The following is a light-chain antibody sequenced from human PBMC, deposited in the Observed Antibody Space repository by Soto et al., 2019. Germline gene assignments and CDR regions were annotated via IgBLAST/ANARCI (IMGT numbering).Light chain of an antibody. CDR1: QVVGSN. V-gene: IGKV3-15*01. J-gene: IGKJ2*01. CDR2: GAS. CDR3: QQYNKWPPVT. Sequence: EIVLTQSPATLSVSPGERATLSCRASQVVGSNLAWYQQKSGQAPRLLTYGASARATGIPARFSGSGSGTEFTLTISSLQSEDFAVYYCQQYNKWPPVTFGQGTKLEIK.